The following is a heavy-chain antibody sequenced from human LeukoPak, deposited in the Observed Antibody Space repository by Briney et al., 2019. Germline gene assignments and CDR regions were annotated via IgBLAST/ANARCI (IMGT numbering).Heavy chain of an antibody. Sequence: GGSLRLSCAASGFTFSSYGMSWVRQAPGKGLEWVSAISGSGGSTYYADSVKGRFTISRDNSKNTLYLQMNSLRAEDTAVYYCAKDSRDYYDSSGYYFCAAFDIWGRGTMVTVSS. V-gene: IGHV3-23*01. J-gene: IGHJ3*02. CDR2: ISGSGGST. D-gene: IGHD3-22*01. CDR3: AKDSRDYYDSSGYYFCAAFDI. CDR1: GFTFSSYG.